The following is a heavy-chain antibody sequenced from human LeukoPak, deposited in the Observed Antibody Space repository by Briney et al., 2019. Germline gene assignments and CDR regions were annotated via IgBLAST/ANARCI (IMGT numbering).Heavy chain of an antibody. D-gene: IGHD6-13*01. CDR2: FDPEDGET. V-gene: IGHV1-24*01. CDR3: ATDHGQQLVQSGAFDI. CDR1: GYTLTELS. J-gene: IGHJ3*02. Sequence: ASVKVSCKVSGYTLTELSMHWVRQAPGKGGERMGGFDPEDGETIYAQKFQGGVTMTEDTSTDTAYMELSSLRSEDTAVYYCATDHGQQLVQSGAFDIWGQGTMVTVSS.